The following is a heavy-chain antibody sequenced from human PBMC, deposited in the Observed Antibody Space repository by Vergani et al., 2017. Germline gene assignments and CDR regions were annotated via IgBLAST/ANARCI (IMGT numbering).Heavy chain of an antibody. J-gene: IGHJ6*03. CDR2: ICYSGST. D-gene: IGHD6-13*01. Sequence: QVQLQESGPGLVKPSETLSLTCTVSGVSISSYSWSWIRQPPGKGLEWIGYICYSGSTNYNPSLKSRVTISVDTAKNQFSLKLSSVTAADTAVYDGASASTGYSSSWYYYYYYMDVWGKGTMVTVSS. CDR3: ASASTGYSSSWYYYYYYMDV. V-gene: IGHV4-59*01. CDR1: GVSISSYS.